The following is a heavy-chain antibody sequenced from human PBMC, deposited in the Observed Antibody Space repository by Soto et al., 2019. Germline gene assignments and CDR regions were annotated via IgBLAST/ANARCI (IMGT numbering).Heavy chain of an antibody. CDR3: AKGGTYDYGKKFDP. J-gene: IGHJ5*02. V-gene: IGHV3-23*01. CDR2: ISGSGGST. CDR1: GFTFSSYA. D-gene: IGHD3-16*01. Sequence: GGSLRLSCAASGFTFSSYAMNFVRQAPGKGLEWVSAISGSGGSTFYADSVKGRFTISRDNSKNTLYLQMNSLRAEDTAVYYCAKGGTYDYGKKFDPWGQGTLVTVSS.